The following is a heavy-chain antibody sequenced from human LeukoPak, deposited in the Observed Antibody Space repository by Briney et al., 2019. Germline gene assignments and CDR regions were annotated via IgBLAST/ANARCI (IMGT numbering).Heavy chain of an antibody. J-gene: IGHJ4*02. D-gene: IGHD4-17*01. V-gene: IGHV3-15*01. CDR3: TPGGKDYVH. CDR2: VKSKSDGGTA. CDR1: GFTFSDYY. Sequence: GGSLRLSCAASGFTFSDYYMSWIRQAPGKGLEWVGRVKSKSDGGTAEYAAPVKGRFTISRDDSKNTLYVQMSSLKIEDTALYYCTPGGKDYVHWGQGTLVTVSS.